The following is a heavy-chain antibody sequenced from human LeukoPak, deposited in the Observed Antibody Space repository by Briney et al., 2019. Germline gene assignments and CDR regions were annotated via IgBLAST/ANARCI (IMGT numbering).Heavy chain of an antibody. CDR3: ARGYKSSGWYYYYYYYYMDV. CDR2: ISAYNGNT. CDR1: GYTFTSSG. J-gene: IGHJ6*03. Sequence: GASVKVSCKASGYTFTSSGISWVRQAPGQGLEWMGWISAYNGNTNSAQKVQGRVTMTTDTSTSTAYMELRSLRSDDTAVYYCARGYKSSGWYYYYYYYYMDVWGKGTTVTVSS. D-gene: IGHD6-19*01. V-gene: IGHV1-18*01.